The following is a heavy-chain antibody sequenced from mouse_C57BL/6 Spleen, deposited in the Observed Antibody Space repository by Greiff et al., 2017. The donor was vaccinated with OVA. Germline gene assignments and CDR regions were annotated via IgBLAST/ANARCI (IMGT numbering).Heavy chain of an antibody. CDR3: ARESPLGPFAY. Sequence: VQLKESGPGLVKPSQSLSLTCSVTGYSITSGYYWNWIRQFPGNKLEWMGYISYDGSNNYNPSLKNRISITRDTSKNQFFLKLNSVTTEDTATYYCARESPLGPFAYWGQGTLVTVSA. D-gene: IGHD6-1*01. J-gene: IGHJ3*01. CDR1: GYSITSGYY. V-gene: IGHV3-6*01. CDR2: ISYDGSN.